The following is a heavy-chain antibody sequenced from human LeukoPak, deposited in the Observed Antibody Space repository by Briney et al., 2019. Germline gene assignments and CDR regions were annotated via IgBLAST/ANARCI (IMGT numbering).Heavy chain of an antibody. Sequence: GASLKISCKGSGYIFSSYWIGWVRQLTRKGLEWMGIIYPDDSDTRYSPSFQGQVTISADKSISTAYLQWSSLKASDTAMYYCARHRKDIGFDSWGQGTLVTVSS. CDR3: ARHRKDIGFDS. CDR1: GYIFSSYW. V-gene: IGHV5-51*01. CDR2: IYPDDSDT. J-gene: IGHJ4*02. D-gene: IGHD2-15*01.